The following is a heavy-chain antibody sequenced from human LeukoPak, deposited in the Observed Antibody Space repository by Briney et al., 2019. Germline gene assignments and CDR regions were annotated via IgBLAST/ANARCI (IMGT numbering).Heavy chain of an antibody. V-gene: IGHV1-18*01. J-gene: IGHJ4*02. D-gene: IGHD3-16*02. CDR1: GYTFTNYG. CDR2: ISAYNGNT. CDR3: ARLSLGDDYVWGSYRYPLHY. Sequence: ASVKVSCKTSGYTFTNYGISWVRQAPGQGLEWMGWISAYNGNTNYAQKLQGRVTMTTDTSTSTAYMQLRSLRSDDTAVYYCARLSLGDDYVWGSYRYPLHYWGQGTLVTVSS.